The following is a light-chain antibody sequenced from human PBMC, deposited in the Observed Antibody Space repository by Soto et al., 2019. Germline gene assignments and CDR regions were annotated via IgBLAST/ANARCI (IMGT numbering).Light chain of an antibody. Sequence: DIQMTQSPSSVSASVGDRVTITCRASQGVSTWLAWYQQKPGKAPNLLIYTASSLQSGVPSRFSGSGSATDFTLTINGLQPEDFATYYCQQAASFPITFGQGKRLEIK. CDR1: QGVSTW. CDR3: QQAASFPIT. V-gene: IGKV1-12*01. J-gene: IGKJ5*01. CDR2: TAS.